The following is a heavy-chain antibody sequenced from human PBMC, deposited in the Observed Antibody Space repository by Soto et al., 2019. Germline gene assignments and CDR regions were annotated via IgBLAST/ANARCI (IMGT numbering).Heavy chain of an antibody. CDR3: AKSGSSGWYGWFDP. CDR1: GFSLRTSGVG. J-gene: IGHJ5*02. V-gene: IGHV2-5*01. CDR2: IYWNDDK. Sequence: QITLKESGPTLVKPTQTLTLTCIFSGFSLRTSGVGVGWLSQPPGKALEWLGFIYWNDDKRYSPSLKSRLTITKATSKNQVVLTMTNMDPVDTATYYCAKSGSSGWYGWFDPWGQGTLVTVSS. D-gene: IGHD6-19*01.